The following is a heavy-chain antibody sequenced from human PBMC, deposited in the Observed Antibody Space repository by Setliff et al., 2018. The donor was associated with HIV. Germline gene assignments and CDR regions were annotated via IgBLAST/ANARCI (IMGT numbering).Heavy chain of an antibody. D-gene: IGHD2-21*02. Sequence: LSLTCTVSGGSISSSSYYWGWIRQPPGKGLEWIGSIYYSGSTYYNPSLKSRVTISADTSKNQFSLKLSSVTAADTAVYYCARDYCGGDCYFPYYYYGMDVWGQGTTVTVSS. V-gene: IGHV4-39*07. CDR3: ARDYCGGDCYFPYYYYGMDV. CDR2: IYYSGST. J-gene: IGHJ6*02. CDR1: GGSISSSSYY.